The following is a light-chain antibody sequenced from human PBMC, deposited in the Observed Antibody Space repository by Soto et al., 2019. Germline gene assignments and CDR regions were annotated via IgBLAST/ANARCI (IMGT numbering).Light chain of an antibody. Sequence: EIVMAQSSATLSVSPGERATLSCRASQSVSTNVAWYQQKPGQAPRLLIYGASTRATGIPARFSGSGSGTEFTLTIGSLLSEDFAVYYCQQYDNWPPWTFGQGTKVDIK. V-gene: IGKV3-15*01. CDR3: QQYDNWPPWT. CDR1: QSVSTN. J-gene: IGKJ1*01. CDR2: GAS.